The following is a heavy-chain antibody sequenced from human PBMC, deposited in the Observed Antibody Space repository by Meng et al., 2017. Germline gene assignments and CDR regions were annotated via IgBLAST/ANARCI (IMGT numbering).Heavy chain of an antibody. CDR2: INHSGST. J-gene: IGHJ4*02. Sequence: VQLPQEGSGRYTASETLPLTCGVYGASCSGYYWGWIRQPRGKGLECIGEINHSGSTNYNPSIESRATISVDTSQNNLSLKLSSVTAADSAVYYCARGPTTMAHDFNYWGQGTLVTVSS. V-gene: IGHV4-34*01. CDR3: ARGPTTMAHDFNY. CDR1: GASCSGYY. D-gene: IGHD4-11*01.